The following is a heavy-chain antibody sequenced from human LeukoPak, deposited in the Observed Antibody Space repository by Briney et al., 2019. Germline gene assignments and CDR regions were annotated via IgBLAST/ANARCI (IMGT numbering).Heavy chain of an antibody. Sequence: GGSLRLSCLASGFTVTNYAMHWVRQAPGKGLDYVSVLYSRGTSTYYADSVKGRFTVSRDNSKNTLYLQMSSLRADDTAMYYCAREILRDGSYLIEDWGQGILVTVSS. CDR1: GFTVTNYA. V-gene: IGHV3-64*04. J-gene: IGHJ4*02. CDR2: LYSRGTST. CDR3: AREILRDGSYLIED. D-gene: IGHD1-26*01.